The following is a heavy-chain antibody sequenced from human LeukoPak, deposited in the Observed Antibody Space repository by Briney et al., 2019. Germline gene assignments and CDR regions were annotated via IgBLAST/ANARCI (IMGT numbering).Heavy chain of an antibody. V-gene: IGHV3-23*01. D-gene: IGHD2-15*01. CDR3: AKDRTPDGFYSIDY. Sequence: PGGSLRLSCTGSGFTFGIYAMNWVRQAPGKGLEWVSVITGNSGLIDYADSVKGRFTISRDNDRNTLYLQMTTLRAEDTVIYFCAKDRTPDGFYSIDYWGQGVLVTVSS. CDR1: GFTFGIYA. CDR2: ITGNSGLI. J-gene: IGHJ4*02.